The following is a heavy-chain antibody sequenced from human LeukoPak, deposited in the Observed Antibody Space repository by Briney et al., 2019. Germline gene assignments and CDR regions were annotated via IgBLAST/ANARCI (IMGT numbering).Heavy chain of an antibody. Sequence: GRSLRLSCAVSGFTFSSYGMHWVRQAPGKGLEWVAVISYDGSNKYYADSVKGRFTISRDNSKNTLYLQMNSLRAEDTAVYYCAKDGGGLWFGELLTAGAAYFDYWGQGTLVTVSS. D-gene: IGHD3-10*01. V-gene: IGHV3-30*18. CDR3: AKDGGGLWFGELLTAGAAYFDY. CDR1: GFTFSSYG. CDR2: ISYDGSNK. J-gene: IGHJ4*02.